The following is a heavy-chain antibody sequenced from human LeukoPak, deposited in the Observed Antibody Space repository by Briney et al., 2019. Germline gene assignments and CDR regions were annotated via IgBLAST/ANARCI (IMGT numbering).Heavy chain of an antibody. J-gene: IGHJ4*02. V-gene: IGHV3-48*03. CDR1: GFTFSNFA. CDR3: ARVDTAMADFDY. CDR2: ISSSGSTI. Sequence: PGGSLRLSCAASGFTFSNFAMAWVRQAPGKGLEWVSYISSSGSTIYYADSVKGRFTISRDNAKNSLYLQMNSLRAEDTAVYYCARVDTAMADFDYWGQGTLVTVSS. D-gene: IGHD5-18*01.